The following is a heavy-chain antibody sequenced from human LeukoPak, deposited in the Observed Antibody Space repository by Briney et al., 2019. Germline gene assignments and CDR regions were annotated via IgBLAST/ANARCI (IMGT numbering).Heavy chain of an antibody. CDR1: GFTFSSYW. Sequence: PGGSLRLSCAASGFTFSSYWMIWVRQAPGKGLEWVANIKQDGSEKYYVDSVKGRFTISRDNAKNSLYLQMNSLRTEDTAVYYCAREPRITIFGVVIIDFDYWGQGTLVTVSS. V-gene: IGHV3-7*01. CDR2: IKQDGSEK. CDR3: AREPRITIFGVVIIDFDY. D-gene: IGHD3-3*01. J-gene: IGHJ4*02.